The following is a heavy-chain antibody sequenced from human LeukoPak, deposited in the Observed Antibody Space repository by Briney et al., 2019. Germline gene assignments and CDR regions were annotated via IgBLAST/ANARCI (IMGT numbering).Heavy chain of an antibody. D-gene: IGHD3-3*01. Sequence: GGSLRPSCAASGFTVSSNYMSWVRQAPGKGLGWVSVIYSGGSTYYADSVKGRFTISRDNSKNTLYLQMNSLRAEDTAVYYCARERFYYYYGMDVWGQGTTVTVSS. CDR1: GFTVSSNY. CDR3: ARERFYYYYGMDV. V-gene: IGHV3-53*01. J-gene: IGHJ6*02. CDR2: IYSGGST.